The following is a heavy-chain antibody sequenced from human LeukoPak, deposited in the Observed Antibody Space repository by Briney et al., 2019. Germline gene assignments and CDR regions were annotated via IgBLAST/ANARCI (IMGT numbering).Heavy chain of an antibody. V-gene: IGHV3-30-3*01. CDR1: GFAFSSYA. D-gene: IGHD6-13*01. CDR3: ARVKGGIAAAGNYFDY. J-gene: IGHJ4*02. Sequence: GGSLRLSCAASGFAFSSYAMHWVRQGPGKGLEWVALVSYDGGSKYYADSVKGRITLSRDNSKNTLHLQMNSLRTEDTAVYYCARVKGGIAAAGNYFDYWGRGTLVTVSS. CDR2: VSYDGGSK.